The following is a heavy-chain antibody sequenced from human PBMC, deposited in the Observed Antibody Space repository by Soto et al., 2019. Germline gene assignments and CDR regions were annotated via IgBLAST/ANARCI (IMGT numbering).Heavy chain of an antibody. CDR1: GGSFSGNY. J-gene: IGHJ5*02. CDR3: ARGRRQQLVRSAVSDWFDP. CDR2: INRSGST. D-gene: IGHD6-6*01. Sequence: QVQLQQWGAGLLKPSETLSLTCAVYGGSFSGNYWSWIRQPPGKGLEWIGEINRSGSTNSNPSLKSRVTISVDTSKVQFSLRLSSVTAADTAVYFCARGRRQQLVRSAVSDWFDPLGQGALVNVSS. V-gene: IGHV4-34*01.